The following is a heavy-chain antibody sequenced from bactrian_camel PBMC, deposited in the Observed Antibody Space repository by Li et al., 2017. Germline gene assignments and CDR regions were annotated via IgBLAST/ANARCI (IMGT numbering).Heavy chain of an antibody. CDR2: IDSGGRT. V-gene: IGHV3S1*01. D-gene: IGHD2*01. CDR3: AALGSLGHPACMLLLERGAESGY. J-gene: IGHJ4*01. Sequence: HVQLVESGGGSVQVGGSMRLSCVASGYRSNEYCMGWFRQAPGKEREGVAAIDSGGRTGVAESVKGRFTVTWNSAKNTQYLQMDSLKSEDTAVYYCAALGSLGHPACMLLLERGAESGYRGQGTQVTVS. CDR1: GYRSNEYC.